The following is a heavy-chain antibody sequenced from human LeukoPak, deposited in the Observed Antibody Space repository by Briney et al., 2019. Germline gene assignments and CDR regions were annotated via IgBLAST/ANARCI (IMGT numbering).Heavy chain of an antibody. D-gene: IGHD2-2*01. CDR3: AKEAPASAGYFDY. J-gene: IGHJ4*02. Sequence: GGSLRLSWAASGFTFTTFAMSWVRQAPGKGLEWVSAINDGGGSTYYTDSLKGRFTISRDNFKNTLFLQMNSLRAGDTAVYYCAKEAPASAGYFDYWGQGTLVTVSS. V-gene: IGHV3-23*01. CDR1: GFTFTTFA. CDR2: INDGGGST.